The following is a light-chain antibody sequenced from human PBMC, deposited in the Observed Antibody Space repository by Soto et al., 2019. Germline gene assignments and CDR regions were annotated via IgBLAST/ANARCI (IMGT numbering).Light chain of an antibody. CDR2: EAT. V-gene: IGLV2-23*01. Sequence: QSVLTQPASVSGSPGQSITISCTGSSSDVGSYTFVSWYQHHPGKAPKVMIYEATKRPSGVSHRFSGSKSGNAASLTISGLQAEDEGEYYCCSYAGSRTWVFGGGTKLTVL. J-gene: IGLJ3*02. CDR3: CSYAGSRTWV. CDR1: SSDVGSYTF.